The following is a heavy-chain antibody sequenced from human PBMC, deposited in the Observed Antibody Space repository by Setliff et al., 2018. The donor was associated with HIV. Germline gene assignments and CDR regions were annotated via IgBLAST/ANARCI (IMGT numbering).Heavy chain of an antibody. CDR2: INHSGST. J-gene: IGHJ3*02. CDR3: ARGREPYAFDI. CDR1: GESFSAYY. Sequence: SETLSLTCAVYGESFSAYYWSWIRQPPGKGLEWIGQINHSGSTNYNPSLKTRVSISIDTSKNQFSLKLSSVTAADTAMYYCARGREPYAFDIWGQGTMVTVSS. V-gene: IGHV4-34*01.